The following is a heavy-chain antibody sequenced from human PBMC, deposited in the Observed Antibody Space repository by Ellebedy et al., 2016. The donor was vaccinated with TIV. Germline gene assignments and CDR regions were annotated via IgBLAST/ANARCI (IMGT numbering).Heavy chain of an antibody. J-gene: IGHJ6*02. CDR2: IHHSGNS. Sequence: SETLSLTCSVSGGSINNYYWTWIRQPPGQALEWIGDIHHSGNSHIHPSLGSRVTLSLDTSKNQFSLDLSSVTAADTATYYCARDLGRYGMDVWGQGTTVTVSS. V-gene: IGHV4-59*01. CDR3: ARDLGRYGMDV. CDR1: GGSINNYY.